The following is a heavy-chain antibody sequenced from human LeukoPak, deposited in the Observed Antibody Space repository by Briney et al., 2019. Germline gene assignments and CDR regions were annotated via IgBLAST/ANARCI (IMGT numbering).Heavy chain of an antibody. V-gene: IGHV4-31*03. CDR2: IHSSGNT. Sequence: PSQTLSLTCTVSGGSISSGGFYWSLIRQPPGKGLEWIGYIHSSGNTYYNPSLQGRLTISLDTSKNQFSLKLSSVTAADTAVYYCARGTGYYMFDYWGQGTLVTVSS. CDR1: GGSISSGGFY. CDR3: ARGTGYYMFDY. D-gene: IGHD3/OR15-3a*01. J-gene: IGHJ4*02.